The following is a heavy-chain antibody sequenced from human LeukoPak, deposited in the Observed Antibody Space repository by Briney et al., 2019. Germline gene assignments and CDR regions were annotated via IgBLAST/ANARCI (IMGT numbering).Heavy chain of an antibody. D-gene: IGHD2-21*02. CDR2: INPNSGGT. J-gene: IGHJ4*02. CDR1: GYTFSAYY. V-gene: IGHV1-2*02. CDR3: ARDLAYCGGDCYSYYFDY. Sequence: EASVKVSCKASGYTFSAYYVHWVRQAPGQGLEWMGWINPNSGGTKYAQNFQGRVTMTRDTSISTAYMELSSLTSDDTAVYYCARDLAYCGGDCYSYYFDYWGQGTLVTVSS.